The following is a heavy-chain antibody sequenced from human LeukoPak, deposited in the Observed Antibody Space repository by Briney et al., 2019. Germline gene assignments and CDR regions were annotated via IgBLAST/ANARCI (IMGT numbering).Heavy chain of an antibody. D-gene: IGHD2-15*01. CDR2: ISGSGGST. CDR3: AKCLGYCSGGSCEGSLYYYYYYMDV. CDR1: GFTFSSYA. V-gene: IGHV3-23*01. Sequence: PGGSLRLSCAASGFTFSSYAMSWVRQAPGKGLEWVSAISGSGGSTYYADSVKGRFTISRDNSKNTLYLQMNSLRAEDTAVYYCAKCLGYCSGGSCEGSLYYYYYYMDVWGKGTTVTVSS. J-gene: IGHJ6*03.